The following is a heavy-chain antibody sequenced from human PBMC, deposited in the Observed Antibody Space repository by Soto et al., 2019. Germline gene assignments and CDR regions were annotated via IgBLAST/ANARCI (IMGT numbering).Heavy chain of an antibody. CDR1: GFTLSTYA. CDR2: VSSGGGT. V-gene: IGHV3-23*01. Sequence: EVELLESGGGLVQPEGSLRLSCAASGFTLSTYAMGWVRQAPGKGLEWVSVVSSGGGTHYADSVKGRFTVSRDNSKNTLSLQMNSLRADDTAVYYCATRRGAGGHFDYWGQGALDTVSS. D-gene: IGHD2-15*01. J-gene: IGHJ4*02. CDR3: ATRRGAGGHFDY.